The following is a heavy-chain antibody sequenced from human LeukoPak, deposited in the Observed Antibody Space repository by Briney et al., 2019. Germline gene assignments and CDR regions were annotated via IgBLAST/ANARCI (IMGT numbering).Heavy chain of an antibody. CDR2: LYYSVST. J-gene: IGHJ4*02. V-gene: IGHV4-39*07. Sequence: SETLSLTCTVSGGSISSSSYYWGWIRQPPGKGLEWIGTLYYSVSTYYNPSLKSRVAISVDTSKNQFSLKLSSVTAADTAVYYCARTGRSGSYLNQGVFDYWGQGTLVTVSS. CDR1: GGSISSSSYY. CDR3: ARTGRSGSYLNQGVFDY. D-gene: IGHD1-26*01.